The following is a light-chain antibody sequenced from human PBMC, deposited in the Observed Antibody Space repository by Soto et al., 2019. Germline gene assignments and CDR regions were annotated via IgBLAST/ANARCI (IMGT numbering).Light chain of an antibody. CDR3: QQYDSWPPGT. V-gene: IGKV3-15*01. CDR2: GAS. CDR1: QSVNSL. J-gene: IGKJ1*01. Sequence: EVVMTQSPATLSVSPGERATLSCRASQSVNSLLAWYQQKPGQAPRLLIYGASIRATGIPDRFSGSGSGTEFTLTISSLQSEDFALYYCQQYDSWPPGTFGQGTKVEIK.